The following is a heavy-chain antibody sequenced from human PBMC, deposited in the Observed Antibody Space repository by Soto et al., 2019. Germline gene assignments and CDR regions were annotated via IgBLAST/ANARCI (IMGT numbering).Heavy chain of an antibody. V-gene: IGHV1-18*01. J-gene: IGHJ4*02. Sequence: QVQLMQSGAEVKTPGASVKVSCKASGYTFTSYGISWVRQAPGQGLEWMGWISAYNGNTNYAQKLQGRVTMTTDTSTSTAYMELRSLRSDDTAVYYCARELGYCTKGVCSAYDYWGQGTLVTVSS. CDR2: ISAYNGNT. CDR3: ARELGYCTKGVCSAYDY. CDR1: GYTFTSYG. D-gene: IGHD2-8*01.